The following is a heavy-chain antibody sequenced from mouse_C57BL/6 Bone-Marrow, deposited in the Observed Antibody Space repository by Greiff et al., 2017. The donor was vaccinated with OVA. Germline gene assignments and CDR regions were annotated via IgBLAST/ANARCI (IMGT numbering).Heavy chain of an antibody. J-gene: IGHJ3*01. CDR3: ARDDYDLWFAY. CDR1: GYTFTSYG. V-gene: IGHV1-81*01. CDR2: IYPRSGNT. D-gene: IGHD2-4*01. Sequence: VQLQQSGAELVRPGASVKLSCKASGYTFTSYGISWVKQRTGQGLEWIGEIYPRSGNTYYNEKFKGKATLTADKSSSTAYMELRSLTSEDSAVYYCARDDYDLWFAYWGQGTLVTVSA.